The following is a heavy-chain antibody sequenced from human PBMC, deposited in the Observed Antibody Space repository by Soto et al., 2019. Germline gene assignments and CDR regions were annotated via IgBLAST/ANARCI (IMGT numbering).Heavy chain of an antibody. Sequence: SETLSLTCAVYGGSFSGYYWSWIRQPPGKGLEWIWEINHSGSTNYNPSLKSRVTISVDTSKNQFSLKLSSVTAADTAVYYCATEGMSSSLTWGQGTLVTVSS. CDR1: GGSFSGYY. D-gene: IGHD6-13*01. CDR2: INHSGST. V-gene: IGHV4-34*01. J-gene: IGHJ5*02. CDR3: ATEGMSSSLT.